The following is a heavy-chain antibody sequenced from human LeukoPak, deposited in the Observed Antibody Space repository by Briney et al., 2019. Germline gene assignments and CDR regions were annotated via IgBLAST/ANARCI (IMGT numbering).Heavy chain of an antibody. CDR1: GFTFGNYW. CDR3: AREQEDCTGTTCYRAFDV. J-gene: IGHJ3*01. Sequence: QAGGSLRLSCAASGFTFGNYWINWVRQAPGKGLVWVSRVHSDGSITNYADSVKGRFSISRDSAKNTLYLQMSSLRSEDTAVYYCAREQEDCTGTTCYRAFDVWGQGTMVTVS. D-gene: IGHD2-2*01. CDR2: VHSDGSIT. V-gene: IGHV3-74*01.